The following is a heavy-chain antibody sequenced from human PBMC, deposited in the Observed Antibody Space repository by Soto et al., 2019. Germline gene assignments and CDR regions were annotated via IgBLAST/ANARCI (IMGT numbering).Heavy chain of an antibody. Sequence: SETLSLTCAVYGGSFSGYYWSWIRQPPGKGLEWIGEINHSGSTNYNPSLKSRVTISVDTSKNQFSLKLSSVTAADTAVYYCARGVTIFRGATADAFDIWGQGTMVTASS. J-gene: IGHJ3*02. CDR2: INHSGST. V-gene: IGHV4-34*01. D-gene: IGHD3-10*01. CDR3: ARGVTIFRGATADAFDI. CDR1: GGSFSGYY.